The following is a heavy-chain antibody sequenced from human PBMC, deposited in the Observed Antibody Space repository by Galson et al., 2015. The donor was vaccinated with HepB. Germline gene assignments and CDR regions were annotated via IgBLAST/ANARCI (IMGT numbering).Heavy chain of an antibody. CDR2: ISYDGSNK. V-gene: IGHV3-30-3*01. D-gene: IGHD2-2*02. Sequence: SLRLSCAASGFTFSSYAMHWVRQAPGKGLEWVAVISYDGSNKYYADSVKGRFTISRDNSKNTLYLQMNSLRAEDTAVYYCAREREYCSSTSCYSFDYWGQGTLVTVSS. CDR3: AREREYCSSTSCYSFDY. J-gene: IGHJ4*02. CDR1: GFTFSSYA.